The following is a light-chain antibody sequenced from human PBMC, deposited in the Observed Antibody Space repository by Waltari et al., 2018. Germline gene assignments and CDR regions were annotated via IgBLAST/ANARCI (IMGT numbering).Light chain of an antibody. CDR1: SSAVGGYTY. CDR2: DVS. J-gene: IGLJ1*01. V-gene: IGLV2-14*03. CDR3: SSYTSSSTFWV. Sequence: QSALTHPASVSGSPGQSITISCTGTSSAVGGYTYVPWYQHHPAKAPKLMIYDVSNRPSGVSNRFSGSKSGNTASLTISGLQAEDEADYYCSSYTSSSTFWVFGTGTKVTVL.